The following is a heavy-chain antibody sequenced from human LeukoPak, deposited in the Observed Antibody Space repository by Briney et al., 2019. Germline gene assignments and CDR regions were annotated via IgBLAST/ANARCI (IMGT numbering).Heavy chain of an antibody. CDR1: EFTISAFW. CDR3: ARGPAYGLRSDYLDY. CDR2: INRDGSTK. Sequence: GGSLRLSCAASEFTISAFWMSWVRQAPGKGLEWVANINRDGSTKFYLDSVKGRFTVSRDNAKDSLYLQMNSLRAEDTAVYYCARGPAYGLRSDYLDYWGQGTLVTVSS. D-gene: IGHD3-10*01. V-gene: IGHV3-7*01. J-gene: IGHJ4*02.